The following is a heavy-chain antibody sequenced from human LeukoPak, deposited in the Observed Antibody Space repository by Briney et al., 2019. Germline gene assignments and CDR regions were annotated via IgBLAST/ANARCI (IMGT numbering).Heavy chain of an antibody. J-gene: IGHJ6*03. V-gene: IGHV4-39*07. CDR3: ARGYCSGGSCYSYYYYNYMDV. Sequence: SETLSLTCTVSGGSISSSSYYWGWIRQPPWKGLEWIGSISYSGSTYYNPSLKSRVTISVDTSKNQFSLKLSSVTAADTAVYYCARGYCSGGSCYSYYYYNYMDVWGKGTTVTVSS. CDR2: ISYSGST. CDR1: GGSISSSSYY. D-gene: IGHD2-15*01.